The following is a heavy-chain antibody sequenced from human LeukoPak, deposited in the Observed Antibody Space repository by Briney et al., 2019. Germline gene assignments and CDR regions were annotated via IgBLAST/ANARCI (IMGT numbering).Heavy chain of an antibody. CDR3: ARGGWHCVFNY. CDR1: GFSFNTYE. J-gene: IGHJ4*02. CDR2: VASSGTTK. Sequence: GGSLRLSCAASGFSFNTYEMNWARQAPGKGLEWISYVASSGTTKYYADSVQGRFTISRDNAKNSLYLQMNSLRVEDTAVYYCARGGWHCVFNYWGQGTLVTVPS. D-gene: IGHD6-19*01. V-gene: IGHV3-48*03.